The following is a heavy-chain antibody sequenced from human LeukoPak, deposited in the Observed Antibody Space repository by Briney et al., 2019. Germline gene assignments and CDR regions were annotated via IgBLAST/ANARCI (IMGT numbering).Heavy chain of an antibody. D-gene: IGHD1-26*01. V-gene: IGHV3-9*01. CDR2: ISWNSGSI. CDR3: AKVGGSGATGWFDP. Sequence: GRSLRLSCAASGFTFDDYAMHWVRQAPGKGLEWVSGISWNSGSIGYADSVKGRFTISRDNAKNSLYLQMNSLRAEDTALYYCAKVGGSGATGWFDPWGQGTLVTVSS. CDR1: GFTFDDYA. J-gene: IGHJ5*02.